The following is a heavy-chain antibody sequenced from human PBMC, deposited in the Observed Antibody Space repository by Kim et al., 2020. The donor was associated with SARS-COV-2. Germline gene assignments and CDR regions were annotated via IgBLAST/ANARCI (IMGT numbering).Heavy chain of an antibody. Sequence: GGSLRLSCAASGFTFSSYGMHWVRQAPGKGLEWVAVISYDGSNKYYADSVKGRFTISRDNSKNTLYLQMNSLRAEDTAVYYCARDKGRPRGLTDYWGQGTLVTVSS. V-gene: IGHV3-33*05. D-gene: IGHD1-26*01. J-gene: IGHJ4*02. CDR1: GFTFSSYG. CDR2: ISYDGSNK. CDR3: ARDKGRPRGLTDY.